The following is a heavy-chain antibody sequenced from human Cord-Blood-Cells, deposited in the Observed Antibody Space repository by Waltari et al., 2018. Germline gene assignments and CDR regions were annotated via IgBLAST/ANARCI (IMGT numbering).Heavy chain of an antibody. J-gene: IGHJ4*02. CDR1: GFTFSSYS. CDR3: AKSEGGSGSYWSIDY. CDR2: ISYDGSNK. D-gene: IGHD3-10*01. Sequence: QVQLVASGGRGVQPARSLRLSCEASGFTFSSYSMHWRRQSRGKGLEWVAVISYDGSNKYYADSVKGRFTISRDNSKNTLYLQMNILRAEDTAVYYCAKSEGGSGSYWSIDYWGQGTLVTVSS. V-gene: IGHV3-30*18.